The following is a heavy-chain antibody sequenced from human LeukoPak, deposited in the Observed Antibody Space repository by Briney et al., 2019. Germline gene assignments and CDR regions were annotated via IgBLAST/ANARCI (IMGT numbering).Heavy chain of an antibody. CDR1: GGSFSGYY. V-gene: IGHV4-34*01. J-gene: IGHJ4*02. D-gene: IGHD6-13*01. CDR3: AVVGIAAAGTWAGFDY. CDR2: INHSGSS. Sequence: PSETLSLTCAVYGGSFSGYYWSWIRQPPGKGLEWIGEINHSGSSNYNPSLKSRVTISVDTSKNQFSLKLSSVTAADTAVYYCAVVGIAAAGTWAGFDYWGQGTLVTVSS.